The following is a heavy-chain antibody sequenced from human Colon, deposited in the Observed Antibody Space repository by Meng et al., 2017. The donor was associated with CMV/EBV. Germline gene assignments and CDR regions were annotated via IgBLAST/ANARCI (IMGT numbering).Heavy chain of an antibody. CDR2: IYSGGST. Sequence: GESLKISCAASGFIFSNYDMHWVRQAPGKGLEWVSVIYSGGSTYYADSVKGRFTISRDNSKNTLYLQMNSLRAEDTAVYYCARSPGIAAAGLGDYWGQGTLVTVSS. J-gene: IGHJ4*02. CDR3: ARSPGIAAAGLGDY. V-gene: IGHV3-53*01. D-gene: IGHD6-13*01. CDR1: GFIFSNYD.